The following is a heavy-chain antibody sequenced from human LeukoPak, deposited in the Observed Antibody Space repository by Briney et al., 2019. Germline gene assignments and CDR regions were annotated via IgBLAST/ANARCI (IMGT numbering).Heavy chain of an antibody. CDR1: GGSISSRSYF. V-gene: IGHV4-39*07. J-gene: IGHJ4*02. CDR2: ISYTGTT. CDR3: ARVEMATTYYFDY. D-gene: IGHD5-24*01. Sequence: PSETLSLTCTVSGGSISSRSYFWDWIRQPPGKGLEWIGTISYTGTTYYNPSLKSRVTISLDASKNQFSLNLNSVTAADTALYFCARVEMATTYYFDYWGQGTLVTVSS.